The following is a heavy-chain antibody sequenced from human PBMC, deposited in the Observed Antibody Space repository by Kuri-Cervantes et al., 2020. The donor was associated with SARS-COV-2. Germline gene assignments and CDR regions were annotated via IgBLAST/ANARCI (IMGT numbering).Heavy chain of an antibody. CDR3: ARGYSSSSDYGY. Sequence: ESLRLSCAVSGYSISSGYYWGWIRQPPGKGLEWIGSIYHSGSTFYNPSLKSRVTISVDTSKNQFSLKLSSVTAADTAVYYCARGYSSSSDYGYWGQGTRVTVSS. J-gene: IGHJ4*02. V-gene: IGHV4-38-2*01. CDR1: GYSISSGYY. D-gene: IGHD6-6*01. CDR2: IYHSGST.